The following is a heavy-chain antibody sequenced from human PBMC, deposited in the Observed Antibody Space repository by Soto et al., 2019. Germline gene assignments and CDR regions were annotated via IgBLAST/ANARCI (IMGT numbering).Heavy chain of an antibody. D-gene: IGHD6-13*01. Sequence: QVQLQESGPGLVKPSETLSLPCTVSGGSISSYYWRWIRQPPGKGLEWIGYIYYSGSTNYNPSLKSRVTISVDTSKNQFSLKLSSVTAADTAVYYCARRYSSAFDIWGQGTMVTVSS. CDR1: GGSISSYY. V-gene: IGHV4-59*08. CDR3: ARRYSSAFDI. CDR2: IYYSGST. J-gene: IGHJ3*02.